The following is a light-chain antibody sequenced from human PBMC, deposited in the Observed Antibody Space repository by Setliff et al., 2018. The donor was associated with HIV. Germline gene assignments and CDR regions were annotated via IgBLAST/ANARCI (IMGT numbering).Light chain of an antibody. CDR2: DVS. V-gene: IGLV2-14*03. Sequence: QSALTQPASVSGSPGQSITISCTGTSSDVGAYNYVSWYQQYPAKAPKLMIYDVSVRPSGVSTRFSGSKSGNTASLTISGLQAEDEADYYCSSFRSSNSWVFGGGTKVTVL. J-gene: IGLJ3*02. CDR1: SSDVGAYNY. CDR3: SSFRSSNSWV.